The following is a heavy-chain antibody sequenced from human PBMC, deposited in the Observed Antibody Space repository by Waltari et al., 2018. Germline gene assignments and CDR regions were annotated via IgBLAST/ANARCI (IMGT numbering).Heavy chain of an antibody. J-gene: IGHJ4*02. D-gene: IGHD5-12*01. CDR1: GFTFSASA. Sequence: EVHLLESGGGLVQPGGSLRLSCAASGFTFSASAMSWVRQAPGKGLEWISAITKDDTGTYYADSVRGRFTVSRDKSKNTLYLQMNSLRAEDTAVYYCAKEWRPNDYWGQGTLVTVSS. CDR2: ITKDDTGT. V-gene: IGHV3-23*01. CDR3: AKEWRPNDY.